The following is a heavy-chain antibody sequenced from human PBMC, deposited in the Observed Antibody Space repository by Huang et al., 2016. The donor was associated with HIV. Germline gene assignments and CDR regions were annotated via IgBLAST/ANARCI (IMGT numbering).Heavy chain of an antibody. J-gene: IGHJ3*02. Sequence: EVQLVESGGGLVQPGGSLRLSCAASGFTFSSYSMNWVRQAPGKGMEGVSYSSSSSSTIYYADSVKGRFTISRDNAKNSLYLQMNSLRAEDTAVYYCARVRAVVGTSTTDAFDIWGQGTMVTVSS. CDR2: SSSSSSTI. V-gene: IGHV3-48*01. CDR3: ARVRAVVGTSTTDAFDI. D-gene: IGHD2-2*01. CDR1: GFTFSSYS.